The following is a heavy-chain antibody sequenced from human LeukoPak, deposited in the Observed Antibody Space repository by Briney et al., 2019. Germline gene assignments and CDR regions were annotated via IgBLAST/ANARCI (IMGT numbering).Heavy chain of an antibody. CDR2: IIPILGIA. V-gene: IGHV1-69*04. CDR1: EGTYSSYS. Sequence: GASVKVSCKASEGTYSSYSISWVRQAPGQGLEWMGRIIPILGIANYAQKFQGRVTMTADKSTSTAYMELSSLRSEDTAVYYCARDRTTDAMDVWGQGTTVTVSS. J-gene: IGHJ6*02. CDR3: ARDRTTDAMDV. D-gene: IGHD4-17*01.